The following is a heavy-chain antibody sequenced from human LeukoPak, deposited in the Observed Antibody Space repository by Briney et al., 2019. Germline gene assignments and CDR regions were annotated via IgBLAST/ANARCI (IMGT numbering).Heavy chain of an antibody. Sequence: GGSLRLSCAASGFTVSSNYMTWVRQAPGKGLEWVSIIYNDGNTVYADSVKGRFTISRDNSKNTLYLQMNSLRAEDTAVYYCARTYSNSGLEYFDFWGQGTLVTVSS. V-gene: IGHV3-53*01. J-gene: IGHJ4*02. CDR3: ARTYSNSGLEYFDF. CDR1: GFTVSSNY. CDR2: IYNDGNT. D-gene: IGHD6-13*01.